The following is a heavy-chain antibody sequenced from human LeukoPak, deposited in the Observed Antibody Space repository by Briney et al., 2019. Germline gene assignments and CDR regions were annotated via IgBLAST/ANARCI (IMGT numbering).Heavy chain of an antibody. V-gene: IGHV3-33*06. CDR3: AKRGCDTNGCPYYFDY. D-gene: IGHD2-8*01. CDR1: GFTFSSYG. CDR2: IWYDGSNK. Sequence: PGRSLRLSCAASGFTFSSYGMHWVRQAPGKGREWVAVIWYDGSNKYYADSVKGRFTISRDNFKNTLYLKMNSLRAEDTAVYYCAKRGCDTNGCPYYFDYWGQGTLVTVSS. J-gene: IGHJ4*02.